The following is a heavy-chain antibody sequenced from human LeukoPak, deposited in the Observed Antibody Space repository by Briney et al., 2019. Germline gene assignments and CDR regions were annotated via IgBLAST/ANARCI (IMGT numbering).Heavy chain of an antibody. D-gene: IGHD6-13*01. V-gene: IGHV3-23*01. CDR2: ISASGGST. CDR3: AKGPRQQLVTRFDN. J-gene: IGHJ4*02. CDR1: GFTFSRHA. Sequence: PGGSLRLSCAASGFTFSRHAMSWVRQAPGKGLEWVSDISASGGSTYYADSVKGRFIVSRDNSKNTVYLQMSSLRADDTALYYCAKGPRQQLVTRFDNWGQGTLVTVSS.